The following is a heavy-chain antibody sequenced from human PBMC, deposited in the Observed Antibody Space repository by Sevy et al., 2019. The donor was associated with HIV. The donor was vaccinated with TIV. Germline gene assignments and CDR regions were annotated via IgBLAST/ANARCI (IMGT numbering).Heavy chain of an antibody. Sequence: SQTLSLTCTVSGGFINYNHWSWIRQPAGKGLEWIGRIYSSGSTNYKPSLKSRVTMSLDKSNNQFSLNLSSVTAADTAIYYCARGTGVASTNLSLDVWGQGRMVTVSS. V-gene: IGHV4-4*07. CDR2: IYSSGST. J-gene: IGHJ3*01. CDR1: GGFINYNH. CDR3: ARGTGVASTNLSLDV. D-gene: IGHD5-12*01.